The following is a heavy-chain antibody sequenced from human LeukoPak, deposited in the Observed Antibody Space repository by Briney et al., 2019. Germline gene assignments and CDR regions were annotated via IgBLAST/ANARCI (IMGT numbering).Heavy chain of an antibody. CDR3: ARGAEYDFWSGYHGGSFDY. Sequence: ASVKVSCKASGYTFTSYYMHWVRQAPGQGLEWMGIINPSGGSTSYAQKFQGRVTMTRDTSISTAYMELSRLRSDDTAVYYCARGAEYDFWSGYHGGSFDYWGQGTLVTVSS. V-gene: IGHV1-46*01. D-gene: IGHD3-3*01. CDR2: INPSGGST. J-gene: IGHJ4*02. CDR1: GYTFTSYY.